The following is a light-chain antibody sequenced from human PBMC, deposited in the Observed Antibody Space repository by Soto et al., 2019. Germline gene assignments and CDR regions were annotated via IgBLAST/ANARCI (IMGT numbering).Light chain of an antibody. Sequence: DIVMTQSPDSLAVSLGERATINCKSSQSILYSPNNKNYLAWYQQKPGQPPKLLIYWASTRESGVPDRFSGSGSGTDFTLTISSLQAEDVAVYYCQQYYSAPQTFGQGTKLEIK. CDR3: QQYYSAPQT. V-gene: IGKV4-1*01. J-gene: IGKJ2*01. CDR1: QSILYSPNNKNY. CDR2: WAS.